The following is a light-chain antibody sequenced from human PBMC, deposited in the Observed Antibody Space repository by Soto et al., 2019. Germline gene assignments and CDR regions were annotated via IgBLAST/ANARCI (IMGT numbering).Light chain of an antibody. CDR2: KAS. CDR1: QSISSW. CDR3: QQYSTSYRT. V-gene: IGKV1-5*03. Sequence: DMQMTQSPSTLSASVGDRVTITCRASQSISSWLAWYQQKPGKAPKLLIYKASSLESGVPSRFSGSGSGTEFTLTISSLQPDDFASYYCQQYSTSYRTFGQRTRVEIK. J-gene: IGKJ1*01.